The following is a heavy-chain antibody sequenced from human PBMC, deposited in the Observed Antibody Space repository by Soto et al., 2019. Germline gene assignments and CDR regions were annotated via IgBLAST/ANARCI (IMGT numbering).Heavy chain of an antibody. CDR3: ARHYSSGSRNWFDP. D-gene: IGHD6-19*01. J-gene: IGHJ5*02. CDR1: GGSINSSSYF. CDR2: IYYSGST. Sequence: SETLSLTCSVSGGSINSSSYFWGWVRQPPGKGLEWIGSIYYSGSTYYNPSLRSRVTIPVDTSKNQFSLKLSSVTAADTAVFYCARHYSSGSRNWFDPWGQGTLVTVSS. V-gene: IGHV4-39*01.